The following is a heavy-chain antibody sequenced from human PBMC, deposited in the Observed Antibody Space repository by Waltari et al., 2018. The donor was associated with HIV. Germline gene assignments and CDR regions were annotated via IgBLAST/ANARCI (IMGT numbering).Heavy chain of an antibody. V-gene: IGHV3-7*01. Sequence: EVQLVESGGGLVQPGGSLRLSCEASGFTFGSHWLSWVRQAPGKGLEWVANIKQDGSEKYYVDSVKGRFTISRDNAKNSLYLQMNSLRAEDTAVYYCARDLIHDFDYWGQGTLVTVSS. J-gene: IGHJ4*02. CDR2: IKQDGSEK. CDR1: GFTFGSHW. D-gene: IGHD2-21*01. CDR3: ARDLIHDFDY.